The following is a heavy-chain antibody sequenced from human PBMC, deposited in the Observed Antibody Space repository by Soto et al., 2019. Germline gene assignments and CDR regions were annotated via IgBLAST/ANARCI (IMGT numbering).Heavy chain of an antibody. CDR3: AREVNVVALSDAFDI. D-gene: IGHD2-8*01. V-gene: IGHV4-30-4*01. J-gene: IGHJ3*02. CDR1: GDSISSDNYF. CDR2: ISNRGTP. Sequence: QVQLQESGPGLVKPSQTLSLICTVSGDSISSDNYFWSWIRQPPGQGLEWIGYISNRGTPYYNPSLKRRVTISPDTSKNRFSLDMYSVTAADTAVYYCAREVNVVALSDAFDIWGQGTMVTVSS.